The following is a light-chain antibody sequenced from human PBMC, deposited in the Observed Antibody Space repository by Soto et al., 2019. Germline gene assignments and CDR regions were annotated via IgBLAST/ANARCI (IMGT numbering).Light chain of an antibody. CDR1: QSISTW. J-gene: IGKJ5*01. CDR3: QHYNGYI. CDR2: DAS. Sequence: DIQMTQSPSTLSASVGDRVTITCRASQSISTWLAWYQQKPNKAPKLLIYDASSLERGVPSRFDGSGSGTEFTLTISRLQPDDFATDYCQHYNGYIFGQGTRLEIK. V-gene: IGKV1-5*01.